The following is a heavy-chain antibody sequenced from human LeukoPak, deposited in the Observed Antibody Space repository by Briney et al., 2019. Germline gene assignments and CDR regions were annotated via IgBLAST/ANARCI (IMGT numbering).Heavy chain of an antibody. Sequence: SETLSLTCTVSGDSISSSTYYWGWIRQPQGKGLEWIGSIYYCGSTYYNPSLKSRVTISMDTSKNQFSLRLSSVTAADTAVYYCARGLNRNDYGDYGYWGQGTLVTVSS. J-gene: IGHJ4*02. CDR3: ARGLNRNDYGDYGY. V-gene: IGHV4-39*01. D-gene: IGHD4-17*01. CDR1: GDSISSSTYY. CDR2: IYYCGST.